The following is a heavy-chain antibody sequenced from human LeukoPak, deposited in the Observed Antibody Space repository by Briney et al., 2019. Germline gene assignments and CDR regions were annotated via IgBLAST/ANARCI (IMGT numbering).Heavy chain of an antibody. Sequence: GGSLSLSCAVSGLTLSSYSMNWVRQAPGEGMEWVSSISSSRRYIYYADSVKGRFTISRDNAKNSLYLQMNSLRAEDTAVYYCARAHPPGGHWGQGTLVTVSS. J-gene: IGHJ4*02. CDR3: ARAHPPGGH. CDR2: ISSSRRYI. V-gene: IGHV3-21*01. CDR1: GLTLSSYS.